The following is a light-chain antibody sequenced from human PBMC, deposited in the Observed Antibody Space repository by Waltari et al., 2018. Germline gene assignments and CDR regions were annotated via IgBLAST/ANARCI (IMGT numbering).Light chain of an antibody. J-gene: IGLJ1*01. V-gene: IGLV3-10*01. CDR3: YSSDSTGLRV. Sequence: SYELTQTPSVSVSPGQTARINCHGHELPRKYAYWFQQKSGQAPRLVIYEDTKRPSGIPDRFSGSSSGTVATLTIAGAQVDDEADYYCYSSDSTGLRVFGGGTSVVVL. CDR2: EDT. CDR1: ELPRKY.